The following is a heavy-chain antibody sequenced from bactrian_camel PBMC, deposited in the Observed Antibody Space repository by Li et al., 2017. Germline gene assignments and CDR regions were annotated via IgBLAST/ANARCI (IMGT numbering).Heavy chain of an antibody. CDR3: AASTRAAVWGLSSTDFDY. CDR1: GYTYSADC. D-gene: IGHD3*01. Sequence: HVQLVESGGGSVQAGGSLTLSCVVSGYTYSADCMVWFRQASGKEREAVATYDSDGSTSYADSVKGRFTISADNAKNTLFLQMNNLSPEDTAIYYCAASTRAAVWGLSSTDFDYWGQGTQVTVS. V-gene: IGHV3S53*01. J-gene: IGHJ6*01. CDR2: YDSDGST.